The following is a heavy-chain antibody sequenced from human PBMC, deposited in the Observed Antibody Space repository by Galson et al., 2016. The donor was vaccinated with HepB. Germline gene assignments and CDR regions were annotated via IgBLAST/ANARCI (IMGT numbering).Heavy chain of an antibody. CDR1: GFTFSSYS. CDR3: GRPTTHNWFDP. Sequence: SLRLSCAASGFTFSSYSMNWVRQAPGKGLEWLSYISSTSDTIYYADSVRGRFTISRDNAKNSPYLQMNNLRDEDTAVYYCGRPTTHNWFDPWGQGTLVTVSS. V-gene: IGHV3-48*02. D-gene: IGHD5-12*01. CDR2: ISSTSDTI. J-gene: IGHJ5*02.